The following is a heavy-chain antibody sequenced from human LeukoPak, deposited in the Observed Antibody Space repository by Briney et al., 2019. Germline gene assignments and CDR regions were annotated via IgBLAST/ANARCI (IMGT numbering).Heavy chain of an antibody. D-gene: IGHD2-8*01. V-gene: IGHV4-39*07. J-gene: IGHJ5*02. CDR1: GGSISSSSYY. CDR2: IYYSGLT. CDR3: ARGIPVLMVYAVTFDP. Sequence: SETLSLTCTVSGGSISSSSYYWGWIRQPPGKGLEWIGTIYYSGLTYYNPSLKSRVTISVDTSKNQFSLKLSSVTAADTAMYYCARGIPVLMVYAVTFDPWGQGTLVTVSS.